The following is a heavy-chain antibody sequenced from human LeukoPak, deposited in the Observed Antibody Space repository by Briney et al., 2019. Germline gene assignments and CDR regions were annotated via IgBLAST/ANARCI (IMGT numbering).Heavy chain of an antibody. CDR1: GYTFINYY. D-gene: IGHD6-13*01. Sequence: ASVKVSCKASGYTFINYYMHWVRQAPGQGLEWMGIINASGGSTSYAQKFQGRVTMTRDTSTSTVYMELSSLRSEDTAVYYCASIAAAGIGFDYWGQGTLVTVSS. J-gene: IGHJ4*02. CDR3: ASIAAAGIGFDY. CDR2: INASGGST. V-gene: IGHV1-46*01.